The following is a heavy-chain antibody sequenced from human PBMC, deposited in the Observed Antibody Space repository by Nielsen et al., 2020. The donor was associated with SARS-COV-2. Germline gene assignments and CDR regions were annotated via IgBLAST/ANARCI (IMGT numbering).Heavy chain of an antibody. V-gene: IGHV3-30*04. D-gene: IGHD3-22*01. CDR3: ARDTWWHYDSSGYSY. J-gene: IGHJ4*02. Sequence: GGSLRLSCAASGFTFSSYAMHWVRQAPGKGLEWVAVISYDGSNKYYADSVKGRFTISRDNSKNTLYLQMNSLRAEDTAVYYCARDTWWHYDSSGYSYWGQGTLVTVSS. CDR2: ISYDGSNK. CDR1: GFTFSSYA.